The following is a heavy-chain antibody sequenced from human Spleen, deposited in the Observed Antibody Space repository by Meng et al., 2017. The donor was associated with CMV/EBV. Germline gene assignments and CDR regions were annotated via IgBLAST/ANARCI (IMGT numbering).Heavy chain of an antibody. D-gene: IGHD5-24*01. Sequence: GGSLRLSCAASGFSFSSNAMTWVRQAPGKGLEWVSSISKSGSDAYYADSVKGRFTISRDNSKDTLYLQVNSLRADDTAIYYCARAPATEPIAAYGLDVWGQGTTVTVSS. CDR3: ARAPATEPIAAYGLDV. CDR1: GFSFSSNA. CDR2: ISKSGSDA. J-gene: IGHJ6*02. V-gene: IGHV3-23*01.